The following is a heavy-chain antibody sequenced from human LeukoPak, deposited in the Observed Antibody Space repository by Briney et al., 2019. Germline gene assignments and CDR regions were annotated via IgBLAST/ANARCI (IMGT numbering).Heavy chain of an antibody. CDR1: GFTFSSYS. J-gene: IGHJ4*02. V-gene: IGHV3-21*01. Sequence: GGSLRLSCAASGFTFSSYSMNWVRQAPGKGLEWVSSISSSSSYIYYADSVKGRFTISRDNAKNSLYLQMNSLRAEDTAVYYCARGSSIAAAPLPDYWGQGTLVTVSS. CDR3: ARGSSIAAAPLPDY. D-gene: IGHD6-13*01. CDR2: ISSSSSYI.